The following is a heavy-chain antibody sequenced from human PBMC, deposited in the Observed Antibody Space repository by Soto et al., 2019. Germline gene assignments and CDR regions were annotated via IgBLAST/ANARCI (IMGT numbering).Heavy chain of an antibody. J-gene: IGHJ1*01. CDR1: GGSISSSSYY. CDR2: IYYSGST. CDR3: ARGGSGWYDYFQH. D-gene: IGHD6-19*01. V-gene: IGHV4-39*01. Sequence: QLQLQESGPGLVKPSETLSLTCTVSGGSISSSSYYRGWIRQPPGKGLEWIGSIYYSGSTYYNPSLKSRVTISVDTSKNQFSLKLSSVTAADTDVYYCARGGSGWYDYFQHWGQGTLVTVSS.